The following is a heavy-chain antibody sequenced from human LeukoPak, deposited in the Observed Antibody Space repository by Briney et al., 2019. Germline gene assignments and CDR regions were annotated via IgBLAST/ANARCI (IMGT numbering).Heavy chain of an antibody. J-gene: IGHJ4*02. CDR3: AREFSSGWKSYYFDC. CDR2: ISSSSNYI. V-gene: IGHV3-21*01. D-gene: IGHD6-19*01. Sequence: PGRSLRLSCAASGFTFSSYSMNWVRQAPGKGLEWVSSISSSSNYIYYADSVKGRFTISRDNAKNSLYLQMDSLRAEDTAVYYCAREFSSGWKSYYFDCWGQGTLVTVSS. CDR1: GFTFSSYS.